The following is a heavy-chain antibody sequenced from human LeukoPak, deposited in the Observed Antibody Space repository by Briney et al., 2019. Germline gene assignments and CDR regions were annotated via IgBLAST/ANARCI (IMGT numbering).Heavy chain of an antibody. CDR1: GFTFSTYG. CDR2: ISSSGSSI. V-gene: IGHV3-48*04. D-gene: IGHD3-22*01. J-gene: IGHJ4*02. Sequence: GGSLRLSCAASGFTFSTYGINWVRQAPGKGLEWISYISSSGSSISYAASEEGRFSISRDNAKNSLYLQMNSLRAEDTALYYCARDGFTMKTSFDYWGQGTLVTVSS. CDR3: ARDGFTMKTSFDY.